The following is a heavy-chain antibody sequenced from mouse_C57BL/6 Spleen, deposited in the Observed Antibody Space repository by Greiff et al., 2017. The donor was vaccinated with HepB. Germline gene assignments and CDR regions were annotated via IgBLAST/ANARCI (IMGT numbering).Heavy chain of an antibody. Sequence: EVQLQQSGPELVKPGASVKISCKASGYTFTDYYMNWVKQSHGKSLEWIGDINPNNGGTSYNQKFKGKATLTVDKSSSTAYMELRGLTSEDSAVYYCASHYGYYAMDYWGQGTSVTVSS. J-gene: IGHJ4*01. CDR2: INPNNGGT. CDR1: GYTFTDYY. CDR3: ASHYGYYAMDY. D-gene: IGHD1-1*02. V-gene: IGHV1-26*01.